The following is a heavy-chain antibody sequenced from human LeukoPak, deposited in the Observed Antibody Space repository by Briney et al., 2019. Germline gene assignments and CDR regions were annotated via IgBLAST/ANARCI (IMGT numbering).Heavy chain of an antibody. CDR2: ISGSGSNT. V-gene: IGHV3-23*01. CDR1: GFTFDDYG. D-gene: IGHD2-8*01. Sequence: GGSLRLSCAASGFTFDDYGMSWVRQAPGKGLEWVSTISGSGSNTHYADSVKGRFTISRDNYKDTLYMQMNSLRVEDTAVYYCAGSLGYCTSNVCYLKYWGQGTLVTVSS. J-gene: IGHJ4*02. CDR3: AGSLGYCTSNVCYLKY.